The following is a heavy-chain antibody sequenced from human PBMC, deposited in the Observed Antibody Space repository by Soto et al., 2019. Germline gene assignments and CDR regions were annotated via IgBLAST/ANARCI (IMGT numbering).Heavy chain of an antibody. V-gene: IGHV4-59*01. CDR3: ARDYPVPAAMPKYYYYYGMDV. D-gene: IGHD2-2*01. CDR1: GGSISSYY. J-gene: IGHJ6*04. Sequence: SETLSLTCTVSGGSISSYYWSWIRQPPGKGLEWFGYIYYSGSTNYNPSLKSRVTISVDTSKNQFSLKLSSVTAADTAVYYCARDYPVPAAMPKYYYYYGMDVWGYGTTVTVSS. CDR2: IYYSGST.